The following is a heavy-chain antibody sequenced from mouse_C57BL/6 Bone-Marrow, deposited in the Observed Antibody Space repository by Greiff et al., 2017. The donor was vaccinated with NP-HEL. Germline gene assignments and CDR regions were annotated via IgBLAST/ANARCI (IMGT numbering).Heavy chain of an antibody. J-gene: IGHJ2*01. CDR2: IYPRSGNT. CDR3: ARMGLRVLYFDY. V-gene: IGHV1-81*01. CDR1: GYTFTSYC. Sequence: VNLVESGAELARPGASVKLSCKASGYTFTSYCISWVKQRTGQGLEWIGEIYPRSGNTYSNEKFKGKATLTADKSSSTAYMELSRLICEDAAVYFCARMGLRVLYFDYWGQGTTLTVSS. D-gene: IGHD3-2*02.